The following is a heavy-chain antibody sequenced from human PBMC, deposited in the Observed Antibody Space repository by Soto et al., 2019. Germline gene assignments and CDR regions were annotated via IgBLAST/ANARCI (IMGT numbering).Heavy chain of an antibody. Sequence: ASVKVSCKASGYTFTACYMHWVRQAPGQGLEWMGWINPNSGGTKYAQKFQGWVTMTRDTSISTAYMELRSLRSDDTAVYYCARDDGLGAYSSSWYFDLWGRGTLVTVSS. CDR3: ARDDGLGAYSSSWYFDL. CDR2: INPNSGGT. V-gene: IGHV1-2*04. J-gene: IGHJ2*01. D-gene: IGHD6-13*01. CDR1: GYTFTACY.